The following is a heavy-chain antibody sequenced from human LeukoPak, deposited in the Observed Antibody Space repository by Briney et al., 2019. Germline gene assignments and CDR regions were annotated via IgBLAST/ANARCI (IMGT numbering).Heavy chain of an antibody. CDR1: GFTVSSNY. CDR3: ARGRRSTTFDY. D-gene: IGHD2-2*01. Sequence: PGGSLRLSCAASGFTVSSNYMSWIRQPPGKGLEWIGEINHSGSTNYNPSLKSRVTISVDTSKNQFSLKLSSVTAADTAVYYCARGRRSTTFDYWGQGTLVTVSS. CDR2: INHSGST. V-gene: IGHV4-34*01. J-gene: IGHJ4*02.